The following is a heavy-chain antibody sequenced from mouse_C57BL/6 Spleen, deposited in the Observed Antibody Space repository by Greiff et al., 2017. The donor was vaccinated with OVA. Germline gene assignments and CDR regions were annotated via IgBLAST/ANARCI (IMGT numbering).Heavy chain of an antibody. J-gene: IGHJ2*01. CDR2: ISSGSSTI. CDR3: ARFGYHYFDY. CDR1: GFTFSDYG. D-gene: IGHD2-2*01. Sequence: EVQLVESGGGLVKPGGSLKLSCAASGFTFSDYGMHWDRQAPEKGLEWVAYISSGSSTIYYADTVKGRFTISRDNAKNTLFLQMTSLRSEDTAMYYCARFGYHYFDYWGQGTTLTVSS. V-gene: IGHV5-17*01.